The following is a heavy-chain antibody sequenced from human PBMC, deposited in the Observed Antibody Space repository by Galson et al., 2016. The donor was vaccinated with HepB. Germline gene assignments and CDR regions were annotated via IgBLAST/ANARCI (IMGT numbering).Heavy chain of an antibody. CDR1: SGSVSSSDYC. J-gene: IGHJ5*02. Sequence: ETLSLTCTVSSGSVSSSDYCWGWIRQPPGKGLEWIGSVYSGGRTYYNPSLKSRLSISVDTSRNQFSLKLSSMTAADTAVYYCARHVGRGQLPKWFDPWGQGTLVTVSS. CDR2: VYSGGRT. D-gene: IGHD2-2*01. CDR3: ARHVGRGQLPKWFDP. V-gene: IGHV4-39*01.